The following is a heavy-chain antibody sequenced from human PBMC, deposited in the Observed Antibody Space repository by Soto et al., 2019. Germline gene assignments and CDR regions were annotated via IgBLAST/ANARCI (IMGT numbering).Heavy chain of an antibody. Sequence: QVQLVESGGGVVQPGRSLRLSCAASGFTFSSYDIHWVRQAPGKGLGWVAVISYDGSKKYYADSVKGLFTISTDNSKNTLYLHVNSLRSEDTAVYYCAKAYSGPFEVWGQGTMVTVSS. CDR3: AKAYSGPFEV. V-gene: IGHV3-30*18. D-gene: IGHD1-26*01. J-gene: IGHJ3*01. CDR2: ISYDGSKK. CDR1: GFTFSSYD.